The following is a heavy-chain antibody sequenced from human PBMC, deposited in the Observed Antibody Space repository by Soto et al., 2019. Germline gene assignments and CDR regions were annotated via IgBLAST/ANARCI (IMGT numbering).Heavy chain of an antibody. CDR3: ARMGVLVVTATAFDY. Sequence: PGGSLRLSCAASGFTFSSYAMSWVRQAPGKGLEWVSAISGSGGSTYYADSVKGRFTISRDNSKNTLYLQMNSLRAEDTAVYYCARMGVLVVTATAFDYWGQGTLVTVS. V-gene: IGHV3-23*01. D-gene: IGHD2-21*02. CDR2: ISGSGGST. J-gene: IGHJ4*02. CDR1: GFTFSSYA.